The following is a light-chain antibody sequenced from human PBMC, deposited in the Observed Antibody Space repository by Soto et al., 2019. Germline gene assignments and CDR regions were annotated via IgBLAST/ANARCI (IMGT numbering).Light chain of an antibody. J-gene: IGKJ5*01. Sequence: DIVMTQSPATLSVSPGERVSLSCRASQSVNSKLAWYQQKPGQAPRLLIYGASTRATGIPARFSGSGSGTEFTLTISSLQSEDFAAYFCQQYNNWPPITFGQGTRLEIK. CDR1: QSVNSK. V-gene: IGKV3-15*01. CDR2: GAS. CDR3: QQYNNWPPIT.